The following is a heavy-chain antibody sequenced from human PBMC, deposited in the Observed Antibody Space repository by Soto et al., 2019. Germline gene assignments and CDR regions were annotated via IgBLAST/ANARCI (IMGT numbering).Heavy chain of an antibody. D-gene: IGHD3-16*01. CDR3: VADHPDWGAHAFDY. V-gene: IGHV3-15*06. J-gene: IGHJ4*02. CDR2: IKSKINGETT. CDR1: GFTFSSYW. Sequence: GGSLRLSCAASGFTFSSYWMHWVRQAPGKGLEWVGLIKSKINGETTHYAAPVKGRFTISRDDSKATVYVQMDSLKAEDTGMYYCVADHPDWGAHAFDYWGQGTLVTVYS.